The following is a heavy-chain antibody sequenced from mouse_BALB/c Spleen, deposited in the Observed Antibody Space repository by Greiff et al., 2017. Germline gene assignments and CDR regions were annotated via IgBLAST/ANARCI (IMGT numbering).Heavy chain of an antibody. CDR3: TGLLRLQVYAMDY. V-gene: IGHV6-6*02. J-gene: IGHJ4*01. CDR2: IRLKSNNYAT. Sequence: EVKLEESGGGLVQPGGSMKLSCVASGFTFSNYWMNWVRQSPEKGLEWVAEIRLKSNNYATHYAESVKGRFTISRDDSKSSVYLQMNNLRAEDTGIYYCTGLLRLQVYAMDYWGQGTSVTVSS. D-gene: IGHD1-2*01. CDR1: GFTFSNYW.